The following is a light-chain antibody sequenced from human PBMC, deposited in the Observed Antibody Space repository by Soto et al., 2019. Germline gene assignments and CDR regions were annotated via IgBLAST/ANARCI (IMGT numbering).Light chain of an antibody. CDR3: GSWDSSLSGSGV. CDR1: SSNIGGNS. J-gene: IGLJ1*01. CDR2: DDN. Sequence: GQKVTISCSGSSSNIGGNSVSWYQQLPGTAPKLLIYDDNKRPSGIPDRFSGSKSGTSATLGITGFQTGDEADYYCGSWDSSLSGSGVFGTGTKVTVL. V-gene: IGLV1-51*01.